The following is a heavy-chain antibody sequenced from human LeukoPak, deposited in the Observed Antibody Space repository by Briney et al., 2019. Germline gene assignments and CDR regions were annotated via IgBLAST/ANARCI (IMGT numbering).Heavy chain of an antibody. D-gene: IGHD3-10*01. CDR1: RYTFTGYY. CDR3: ARGGNYGSGTYTAFDY. J-gene: IGHJ4*02. V-gene: IGHV1-2*02. CDR2: INPNSGDT. Sequence: ASVKASCKASRYTFTGYYMHWVRQAPGQGLQCMGWINPNSGDTHFPQKFQGRVTMTTDTSITTAYMELSRLRSDDTAVYYCARGGNYGSGTYTAFDYWGQGALVTVS.